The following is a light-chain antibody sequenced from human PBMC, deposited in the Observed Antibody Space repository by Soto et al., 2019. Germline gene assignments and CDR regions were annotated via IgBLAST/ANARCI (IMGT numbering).Light chain of an antibody. CDR3: SSYTSNVSYV. V-gene: IGLV2-14*01. J-gene: IGLJ1*01. CDR1: NSDVGGYNY. Sequence: QSALTQPAPVSGSPGQSITISCTGNNSDVGGYNYVAWYQQHPGKAPKFMIYEVSNRPSGVSDRFSGSKSGNTASLTISGLQAEDEAEYYCSSYTSNVSYVFGTGTKVTVL. CDR2: EVS.